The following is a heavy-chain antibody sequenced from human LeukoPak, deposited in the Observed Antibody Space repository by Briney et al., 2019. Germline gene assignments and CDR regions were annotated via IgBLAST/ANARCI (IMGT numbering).Heavy chain of an antibody. CDR2: INPNSSGT. J-gene: IGHJ3*02. CDR1: GYTFTGYY. V-gene: IGHV1-2*02. D-gene: IGHD3-22*01. Sequence: ASVKVSCKASGYTFTGYYMHWVRQAPGQGLEWMGWINPNSSGTNYAQKFQGRVTMTRDTSISTAYMELSRLRSDDTAVYYCARVYYYDSSSDAFDIWGQGTMVTVSS. CDR3: ARVYYYDSSSDAFDI.